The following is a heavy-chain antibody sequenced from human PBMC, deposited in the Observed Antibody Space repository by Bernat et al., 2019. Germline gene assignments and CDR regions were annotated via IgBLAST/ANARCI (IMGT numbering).Heavy chain of an antibody. J-gene: IGHJ6*02. CDR3: ARDRGGTDSGGMDV. Sequence: QVQVVESGGGVVQPGRSLRLSCAASGFTSSSYAIHWVRQAPGKGLELVEAISYDGINKYYADSVKGRFTISRDNSKNTLYLQINSLRAEDTAMYYCARDRGGTDSGGMDVWGQVTTVTVSS. CDR2: ISYDGINK. D-gene: IGHD3-16*01. CDR1: GFTSSSYA. V-gene: IGHV3-30-3*01.